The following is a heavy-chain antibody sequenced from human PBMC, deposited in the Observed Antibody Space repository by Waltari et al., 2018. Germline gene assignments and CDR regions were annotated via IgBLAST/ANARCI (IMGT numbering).Heavy chain of an antibody. V-gene: IGHV4-34*01. CDR3: ARGCIAAAGKNWFDP. D-gene: IGHD6-13*01. Sequence: QVQLQQWGAGLLKPSETLSLTCAVYGGSFSGYYWSWIRQPPGKGLEWIGEINHSGSTNSNPSLKSRVTISVDTSKNQFSLKLSSVTAADTAVYYCARGCIAAAGKNWFDPWGQGTLVTVSS. CDR2: INHSGST. J-gene: IGHJ5*02. CDR1: GGSFSGYY.